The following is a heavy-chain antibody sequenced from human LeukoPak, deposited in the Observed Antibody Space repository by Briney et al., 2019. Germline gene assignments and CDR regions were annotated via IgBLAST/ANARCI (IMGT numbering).Heavy chain of an antibody. CDR1: GFTFSSYA. D-gene: IGHD1-26*01. Sequence: GGSLRLSCAASGFTFSSYAMSWVRQAPGEGLEWVSAISGSGGSTYYADSVKGRFTISRDNSKNTLYLQMNSLRAEDTAVYYCAKDRGGIVGATTVFDYWGQGTLVTVSS. CDR2: ISGSGGST. J-gene: IGHJ4*02. V-gene: IGHV3-23*01. CDR3: AKDRGGIVGATTVFDY.